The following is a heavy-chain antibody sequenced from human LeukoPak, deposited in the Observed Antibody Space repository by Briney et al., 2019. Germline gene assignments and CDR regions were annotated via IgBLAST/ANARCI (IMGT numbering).Heavy chain of an antibody. Sequence: PSETLSLTCSVSGGSISSSSYYWGWIRQPPGKGLEWIGSVYYSGITYYNPSLKSRVTISVDTSKNQFSLTLSSVTAADTAVYYCASDYGGDYFDFWGQGTLVAVSS. J-gene: IGHJ4*02. V-gene: IGHV4-39*01. CDR1: GGSISSSSYY. CDR2: VYYSGIT. D-gene: IGHD4-23*01. CDR3: ASDYGGDYFDF.